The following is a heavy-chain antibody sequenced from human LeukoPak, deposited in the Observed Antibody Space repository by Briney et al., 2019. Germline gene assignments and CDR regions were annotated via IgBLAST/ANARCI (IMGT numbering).Heavy chain of an antibody. D-gene: IGHD5-12*01. CDR1: GFTFSTYG. J-gene: IGHJ5*02. CDR2: ISNDGSNK. Sequence: TGRSLRLSCAASGFTFSTYGMHWVRQAPGKGLKWVAVISNDGSNKLYTDSVKGRFTISRDNSKNTLYLQMNSLRAEDTAVYYCARSDVDMAAWGQGTLVTVSS. CDR3: ARSDVDMAA. V-gene: IGHV3-30*03.